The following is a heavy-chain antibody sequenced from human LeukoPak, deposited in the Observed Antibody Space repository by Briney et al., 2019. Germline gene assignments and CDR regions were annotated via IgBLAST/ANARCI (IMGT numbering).Heavy chain of an antibody. J-gene: IGHJ6*03. CDR1: GFTFSSFT. D-gene: IGHD7-27*01. CDR2: ISTSSLYI. CDR3: ARLGYYYYYMDV. V-gene: IGHV3-21*01. Sequence: GGSLRLSCAASGFTFSSFTMNWVRQAPGKGLEWVSSISTSSLYIYYADSVKGRFTISRDNAKNSLYLQMNSLRAEDTAVYYCARLGYYYYYMDVWGKGTTVTISS.